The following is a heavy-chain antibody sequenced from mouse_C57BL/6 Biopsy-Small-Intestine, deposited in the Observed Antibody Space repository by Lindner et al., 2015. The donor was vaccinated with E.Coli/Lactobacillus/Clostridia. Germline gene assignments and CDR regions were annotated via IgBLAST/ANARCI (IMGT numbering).Heavy chain of an antibody. V-gene: IGHV14-3*01. J-gene: IGHJ4*01. CDR2: IDPANGNT. CDR1: GFNIKDDY. Sequence: VQLQESGAELVRPGASVKLSCTASGFNIKDDYMHWVKQRPEQGLEWIGRIDPANGNTKYAPKFQDKATITADTSSNTAYLQLSSLTSEDSAVYYCARRDYDAMDYWGQGTSVTVSS. CDR3: ARRDYDAMDY.